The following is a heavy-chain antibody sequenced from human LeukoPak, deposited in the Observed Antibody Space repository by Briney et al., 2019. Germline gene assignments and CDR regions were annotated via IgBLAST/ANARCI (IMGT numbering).Heavy chain of an antibody. Sequence: GGSLRLSCAASGFTFSSYAMSWVRQAPGKGLEWVSAISGSGGSTYYADSVKGRFTISRDNAKNSLYLQMNSLRAEDTAVYYCARDLRYSSSWYEGDYWGQGTLVTVSS. V-gene: IGHV3-23*01. CDR2: ISGSGGST. D-gene: IGHD6-13*01. J-gene: IGHJ4*02. CDR1: GFTFSSYA. CDR3: ARDLRYSSSWYEGDY.